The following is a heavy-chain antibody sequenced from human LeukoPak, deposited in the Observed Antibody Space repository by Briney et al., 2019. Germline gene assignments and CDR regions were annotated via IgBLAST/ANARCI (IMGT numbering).Heavy chain of an antibody. V-gene: IGHV4-59*08. CDR2: IYYSGST. D-gene: IGHD2-8*01. J-gene: IGHJ4*02. Sequence: SETLSLTCTVSGGSISSYYWSWIRQPPGKGLEWIGYIYYSGSTNYNPSLKSRVTISVDTSKNQFSLKLSSVTAADTAVYYCARLGLANGYYFDYWGQGTLVTVSS. CDR1: GGSISSYY. CDR3: ARLGLANGYYFDY.